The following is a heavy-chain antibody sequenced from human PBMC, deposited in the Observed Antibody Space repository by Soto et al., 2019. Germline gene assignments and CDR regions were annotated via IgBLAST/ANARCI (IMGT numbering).Heavy chain of an antibody. D-gene: IGHD3-3*01. CDR2: ISSSSSYI. V-gene: IGHV3-21*01. CDR3: ARYDFWSGYSSPNYGMDV. Sequence: EVQLVESGGGLVKPGGSLRLSCAASGFTFSSYSMNWVRQAPGKGLEWVSSISSSSSYIYYADSVKGRFTISRDNAKNSLYLQMNSLRAEDTAMYYCARYDFWSGYSSPNYGMDVWGQGTTVTVSS. CDR1: GFTFSSYS. J-gene: IGHJ6*02.